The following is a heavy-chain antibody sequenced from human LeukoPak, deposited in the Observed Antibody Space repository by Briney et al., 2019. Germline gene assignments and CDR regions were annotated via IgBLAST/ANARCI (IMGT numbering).Heavy chain of an antibody. CDR2: IYYSGST. CDR3: ARARNYYDNSGYYYEGDAFDI. J-gene: IGHJ3*02. CDR1: GGSISSSSYY. Sequence: SETLSLTCIVSGGSISSSSYYWGWIRQPPGKGLEWIGSIYYSGSTYYNPSLKSRVTISVDTSKNQFSLRLSSVTAADTAVYYCARARNYYDNSGYYYEGDAFDIWGQGTMVTVSS. V-gene: IGHV4-39*07. D-gene: IGHD3-22*01.